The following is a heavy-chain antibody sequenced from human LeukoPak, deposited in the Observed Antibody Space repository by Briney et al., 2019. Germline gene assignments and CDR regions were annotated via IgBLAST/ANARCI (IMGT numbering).Heavy chain of an antibody. J-gene: IGHJ5*02. V-gene: IGHV3-23*01. CDR2: ISGSGGST. CDR1: GFTFSNYA. D-gene: IGHD2-2*01. Sequence: GGSLRLSCAASGFTFSNYAMSWVRQAPGKGLEWVSAISGSGGSTYYADSVKGRFTISRDNSKNTLYLQMNSLRAEDTAVYYCAKLGYCSSTSCTTNWFDPWGQGTLVTVSS. CDR3: AKLGYCSSTSCTTNWFDP.